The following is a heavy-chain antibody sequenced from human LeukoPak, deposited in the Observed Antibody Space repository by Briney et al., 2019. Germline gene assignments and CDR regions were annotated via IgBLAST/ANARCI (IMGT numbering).Heavy chain of an antibody. V-gene: IGHV1-8*01. Sequence: ASVKVSCKASGYTFTGYDINWVRQATGQGLEWMGWMNPNSGNTGYAQKFQGRVTMTRNTSISTAYMELSSLRSEDTAVYYCARGGIVVVPAADNWFDPWGQGPLVTVSS. CDR3: ARGGIVVVPAADNWFDP. CDR1: GYTFTGYD. CDR2: MNPNSGNT. D-gene: IGHD2-2*01. J-gene: IGHJ5*02.